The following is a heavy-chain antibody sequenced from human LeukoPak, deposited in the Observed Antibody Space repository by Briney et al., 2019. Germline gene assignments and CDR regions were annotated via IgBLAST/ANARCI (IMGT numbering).Heavy chain of an antibody. CDR1: GYSISSGYY. CDR2: IYHSGSI. D-gene: IGHD4-17*01. J-gene: IGHJ4*02. Sequence: SETLSLTCTVSGYSISSGYYWGWIRQPPGKGLEWIGSIYHSGSIYYNPSLKSRVTISVDTSKNQFSLKLSSVTAADAAVYYCARDSDGDYEGGYDYWGQGTLVTVSS. V-gene: IGHV4-38-2*02. CDR3: ARDSDGDYEGGYDY.